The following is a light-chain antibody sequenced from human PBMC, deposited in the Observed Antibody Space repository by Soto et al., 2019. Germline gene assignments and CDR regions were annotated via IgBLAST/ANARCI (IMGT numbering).Light chain of an antibody. CDR1: QSVSSSY. V-gene: IGKV3-20*01. CDR2: GAS. J-gene: IGKJ5*01. Sequence: EIVLTQSPGTLSLSPGERATLSCRASQSVSSSYLAWYQQKPGQAPRLLIYGASSRATGIPDRFSGSGSGTDFTLTISRLEPEDCALYYCQQYGSSLITFGQGTRLEIK. CDR3: QQYGSSLIT.